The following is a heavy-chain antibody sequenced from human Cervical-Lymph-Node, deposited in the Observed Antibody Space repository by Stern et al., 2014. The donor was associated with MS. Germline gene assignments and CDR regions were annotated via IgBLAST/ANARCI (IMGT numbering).Heavy chain of an antibody. Sequence: VQLVESGTEVKKPGASLFVSCKASGYTFTSYGISWARQPPGQGLEWVGWISADSGTTKYAQNLRDRITLTRDTSTGTAYMELRTLRSEDTAVYYCARDKMHAFDYWGQGTLVSVSS. J-gene: IGHJ4*02. CDR2: ISADSGTT. CDR1: GYTFTSYG. V-gene: IGHV1-18*01. CDR3: ARDKMHAFDY. D-gene: IGHD2-8*01.